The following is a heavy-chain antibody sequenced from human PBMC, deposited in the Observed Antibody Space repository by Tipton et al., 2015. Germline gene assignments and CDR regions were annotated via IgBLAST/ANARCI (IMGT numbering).Heavy chain of an antibody. CDR2: IYFSGNT. CDR3: AREVWYYDSSGYDY. V-gene: IGHV4-59*11. D-gene: IGHD3-22*01. Sequence: TLSLTCTISGGSISTHFWNWIRQPPGKGLEWIGYIYFSGNTNYNPSLKSRVTISVDTSKNQFSLHLSSVTAADTAVYYCAREVWYYDSSGYDYWGQGTLVTVSS. J-gene: IGHJ4*02. CDR1: GGSISTHF.